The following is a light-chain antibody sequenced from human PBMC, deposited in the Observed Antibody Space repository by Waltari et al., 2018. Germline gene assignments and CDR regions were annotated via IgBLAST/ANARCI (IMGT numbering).Light chain of an antibody. Sequence: DTQLSQFPSTLAASVGDRVTITCRARQAINKWLAWDQQGPGKAAKVLIYDASTWQSGVPSRFSGSGSGTEFTLTIDSLQRDDFATYYCQQYNRFSPFGQGTNVEVK. CDR2: DAS. CDR1: QAINKW. V-gene: IGKV1-5*01. J-gene: IGKJ1*01. CDR3: QQYNRFSP.